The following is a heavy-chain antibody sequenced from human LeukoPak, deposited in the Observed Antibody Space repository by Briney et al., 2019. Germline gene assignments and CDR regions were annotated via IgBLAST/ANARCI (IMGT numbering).Heavy chain of an antibody. CDR3: AREGLDY. Sequence: GASVKVSCKASGYTFTSYDINWVRQATGQGLEWMGWMNPNSGNTGYAQKFQGRVTITRNTSISAASMELSGLRSEDTALYYCAREGLDYWGQGTLVTVSS. V-gene: IGHV1-8*03. J-gene: IGHJ4*02. CDR1: GYTFTSYD. CDR2: MNPNSGNT.